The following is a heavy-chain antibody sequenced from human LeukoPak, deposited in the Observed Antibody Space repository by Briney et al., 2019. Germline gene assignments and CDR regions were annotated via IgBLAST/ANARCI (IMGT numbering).Heavy chain of an antibody. Sequence: LSLTCTVSGGSISSSSYYWGWIRQAPGKGLEWISYISTSGSTIYYADSMKGRFTMSRDNAKNSLFLQMKSLRAEDTAVYYCAKPVLGGYYYYYMDVWGKGTTVTVSS. J-gene: IGHJ6*03. D-gene: IGHD3-22*01. V-gene: IGHV3-11*04. CDR2: ISTSGSTI. CDR3: AKPVLGGYYYYYMDV. CDR1: GGSISSSSYY.